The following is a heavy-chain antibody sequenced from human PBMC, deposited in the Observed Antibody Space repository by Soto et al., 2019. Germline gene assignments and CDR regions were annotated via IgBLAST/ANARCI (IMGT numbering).Heavy chain of an antibody. D-gene: IGHD3-3*01. CDR3: ARWWSGSRQGFDP. V-gene: IGHV4-31*03. J-gene: IGHJ5*02. CDR1: GGSISCGDYY. Sequence: QVQLQESGPGLVKPSQTLSLTCTFSGGSISCGDYYWSWIRQHPGKGLEWIGYIYYSGSTYYNPSLKSRVTISVDTSKNQFSLKLSSVTAADTAVYYCARWWSGSRQGFDPWGQGTLVTVSS. CDR2: IYYSGST.